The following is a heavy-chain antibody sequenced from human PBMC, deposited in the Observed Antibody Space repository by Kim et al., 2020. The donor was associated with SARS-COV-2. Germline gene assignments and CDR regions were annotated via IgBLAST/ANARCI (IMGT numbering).Heavy chain of an antibody. CDR3: ARVAIVGAIAAAFDY. CDR1: GFTFSSYA. Sequence: GGSLRLSCAASGFTFSSYAMHWVRQAPGKGLEWVAVISYDGSNKYYADSVKGRFTISRDNSKNTLNLQMNSLRAEDTAAYYCARVAIVGAIAAAFDYWG. V-gene: IGHV3-30*04. J-gene: IGHJ4*01. D-gene: IGHD1-26*01. CDR2: ISYDGSNK.